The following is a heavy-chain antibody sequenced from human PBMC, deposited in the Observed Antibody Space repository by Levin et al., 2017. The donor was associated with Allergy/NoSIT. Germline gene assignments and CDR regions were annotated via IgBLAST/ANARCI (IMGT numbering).Heavy chain of an antibody. CDR1: GGSISSGSYY. CDR2: IYTSGST. Sequence: LRLSCNVSGGSISSGSYYWSWIRQPAGKGLQWIGRIYTSGSTNYNPSLNGRVTISLDTSKNHLSLKLSSVTAADTAVYYCARDPWGASFWFDPWGQGILVTVSS. J-gene: IGHJ5*02. CDR3: ARDPWGASFWFDP. V-gene: IGHV4-61*02. D-gene: IGHD3-16*01.